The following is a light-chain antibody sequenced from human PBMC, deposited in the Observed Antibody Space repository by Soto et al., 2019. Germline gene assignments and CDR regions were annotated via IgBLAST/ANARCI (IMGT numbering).Light chain of an antibody. CDR1: QSIRYY. V-gene: IGKV1-5*01. CDR2: GAS. J-gene: IGKJ1*01. Sequence: DIPLTQSPPTLSASVGDRVTITCRASQSIRYYLAWYQQMPGKAPKLLIYGASSLQSGVPSWFSGSGSGTEFTLTISSLQPDDFATYFCQHHNSYSQTFGQGTKVEIK. CDR3: QHHNSYSQT.